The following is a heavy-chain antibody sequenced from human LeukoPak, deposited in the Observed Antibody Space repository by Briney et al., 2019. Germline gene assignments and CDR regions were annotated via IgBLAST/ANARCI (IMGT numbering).Heavy chain of an antibody. CDR1: GYTFNGYY. J-gene: IGHJ4*02. V-gene: IGHV1-2*02. CDR3: AREMGY. D-gene: IGHD2-8*01. CDR2: INTNSGGT. Sequence: GASVKVSCKACGYTFNGYYMHLVRQAPGQGLEWMGWINTNSGGTNYAQKFQGRVTMTRDTSISTAYMELSRLRSDVTAVYYCAREMGYWGQGTLVTVSS.